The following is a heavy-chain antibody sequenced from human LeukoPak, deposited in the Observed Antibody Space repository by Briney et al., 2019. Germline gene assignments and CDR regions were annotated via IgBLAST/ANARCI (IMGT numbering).Heavy chain of an antibody. CDR1: GYTFTSYG. V-gene: IGHV1-18*01. D-gene: IGHD6-19*01. J-gene: IGHJ5*02. CDR3: ARRYSSGWFGENWFDP. Sequence: ASVKVSCKASGYTFTSYGISWVRQAPGQGLEWMGWISAYSGNTNYAQKLQGRVTMTTDTSTSTAYMELRSLRSDDTAVYYCARRYSSGWFGENWFDPWGQGTLVTVSS. CDR2: ISAYSGNT.